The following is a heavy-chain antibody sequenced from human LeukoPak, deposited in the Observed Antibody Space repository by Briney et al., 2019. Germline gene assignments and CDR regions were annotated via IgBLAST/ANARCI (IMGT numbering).Heavy chain of an antibody. Sequence: SVKVSCKXSGGTFSSYTISWVRQAPGQGLEWMGRIIPILGIANYAQKFQGRVTITADKSTSTAYMELSSLRSEDTAVYYCASWTAGEDAFDIWGQGTMVTVSS. CDR2: IIPILGIA. V-gene: IGHV1-69*02. D-gene: IGHD7-27*01. J-gene: IGHJ3*02. CDR1: GGTFSSYT. CDR3: ASWTAGEDAFDI.